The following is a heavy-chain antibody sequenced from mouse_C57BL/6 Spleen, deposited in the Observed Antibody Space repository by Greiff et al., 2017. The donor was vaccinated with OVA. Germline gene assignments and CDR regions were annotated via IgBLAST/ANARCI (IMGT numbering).Heavy chain of an antibody. CDR1: GYTFTSYW. V-gene: IGHV1-55*01. J-gene: IGHJ2*01. D-gene: IGHD1-1*01. CDR3: AREDYGSSLYYFDY. Sequence: QVQLKQSGAELVKPGASVKMSCKASGYTFTSYWITWVKQRPGQGLEWIGDIYPGSGSTNYNEKFKSKATLTVDTSSSTAYMQLSSLTSEDSAVYYCAREDYGSSLYYFDYWGQGTTLTVSS. CDR2: IYPGSGST.